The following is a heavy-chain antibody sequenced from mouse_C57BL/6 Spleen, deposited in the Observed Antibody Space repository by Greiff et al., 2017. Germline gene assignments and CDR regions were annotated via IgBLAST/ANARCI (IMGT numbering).Heavy chain of an antibody. J-gene: IGHJ3*01. CDR2: IDPETGGT. CDR3: TRGDYYDYPWFAY. CDR1: GYTFTDYE. D-gene: IGHD2-4*01. Sequence: VQLQQSGAELVRPGASVTLSCKASGYTFTDYEMHWVKQTPVHGLEWIGAIDPETGGTAYNQKFKGKAILTADKSSSTAYMELRSLTSEDSAVYYCTRGDYYDYPWFAYWGQGTLVTVSA. V-gene: IGHV1-15*01.